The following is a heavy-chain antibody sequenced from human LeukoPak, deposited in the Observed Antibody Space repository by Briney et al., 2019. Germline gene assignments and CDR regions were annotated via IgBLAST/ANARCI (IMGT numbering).Heavy chain of an antibody. CDR1: GGSISSSSYY. V-gene: IGHV4-39*01. J-gene: IGHJ4*02. CDR2: IYYSGST. Sequence: PSETLSLTCTVSGGSISSSSYYWGWIRQPPGKGLEWIGSIYYSGSTYYNPSLKSRVTISVDTSKNQFSLKLSSVTAADTAVYYCARLQAGSAGLDYWGQGTLVTVSS. CDR3: ARLQAGSAGLDY. D-gene: IGHD6-13*01.